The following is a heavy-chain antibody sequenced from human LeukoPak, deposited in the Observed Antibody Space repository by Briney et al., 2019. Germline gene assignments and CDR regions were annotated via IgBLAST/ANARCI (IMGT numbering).Heavy chain of an antibody. Sequence: GGSLRLSCAASGFTFSSYAMSWVRQAPGKGLEWVSAISGSGGSIYYADSVKGRFTISRDNSKNTLYLQMNSLRAEDTAVYYCEKDVSGWNHGYAFDIWGQGTMVTVSS. V-gene: IGHV3-23*01. CDR1: GFTFSSYA. CDR2: ISGSGGSI. J-gene: IGHJ3*02. CDR3: EKDVSGWNHGYAFDI. D-gene: IGHD6-19*01.